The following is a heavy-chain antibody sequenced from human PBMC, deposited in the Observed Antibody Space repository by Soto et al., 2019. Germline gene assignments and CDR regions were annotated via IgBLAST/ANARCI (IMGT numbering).Heavy chain of an antibody. J-gene: IGHJ1*01. Sequence: ASVKVSCKASGYTFTSYAMHWVRQAPGQRLEWMGWINAGNGNTKYSQKFQGRVTITRDTSASTAYMELSSLRSEDTAVYYCARSVVVTAIAYFQHWGQGTLVTV. CDR2: INAGNGNT. CDR1: GYTFTSYA. V-gene: IGHV1-3*01. D-gene: IGHD2-21*02. CDR3: ARSVVVTAIAYFQH.